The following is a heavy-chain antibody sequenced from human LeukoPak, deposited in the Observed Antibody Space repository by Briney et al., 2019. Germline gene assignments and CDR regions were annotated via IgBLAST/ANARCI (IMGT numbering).Heavy chain of an antibody. CDR3: ARDPYYYDSSGYPFDY. CDR1: GYTFTSYD. CDR2: INPSGGST. D-gene: IGHD3-22*01. V-gene: IGHV1-46*01. J-gene: IGHJ4*02. Sequence: ASVKVSCKASGYTFTSYDISWVRQAPGQGLEWMGIINPSGGSTSYAQKFQGRVTMTRDTSTSTVYMELSSLRSEDTAVYYCARDPYYYDSSGYPFDYWGQGTLVTVSS.